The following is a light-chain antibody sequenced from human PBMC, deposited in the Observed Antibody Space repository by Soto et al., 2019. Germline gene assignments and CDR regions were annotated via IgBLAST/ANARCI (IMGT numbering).Light chain of an antibody. CDR3: CSYAGNSTLL. V-gene: IGLV2-23*02. CDR1: SSDVGSSKF. Sequence: QSVLTQPASVSGSPGQLITISCSGSSSDVGSSKFVSWFQQHPGEAPKLMIFEVSKRPSGVSNRFSGSKSGNTASLTISGLQAEDEADYYCCSYAGNSTLLFGGGTKVTVL. CDR2: EVS. J-gene: IGLJ3*02.